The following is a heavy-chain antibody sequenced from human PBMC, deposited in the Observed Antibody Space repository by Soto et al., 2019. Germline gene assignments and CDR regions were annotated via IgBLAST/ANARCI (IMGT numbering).Heavy chain of an antibody. Sequence: GGSVRLSCAASGFTFSSYSMNWVRQAPGKGLEWVSSIGSSSSYIYYADSVKGRFTISRDNAKNSLYLQMNSLRAEDTAVYYCARDIIGGGYYWSVKPSYYYYGMDVWGQGTTVTVSS. J-gene: IGHJ6*02. CDR3: ARDIIGGGYYWSVKPSYYYYGMDV. V-gene: IGHV3-21*01. CDR2: IGSSSSYI. CDR1: GFTFSSYS. D-gene: IGHD3-22*01.